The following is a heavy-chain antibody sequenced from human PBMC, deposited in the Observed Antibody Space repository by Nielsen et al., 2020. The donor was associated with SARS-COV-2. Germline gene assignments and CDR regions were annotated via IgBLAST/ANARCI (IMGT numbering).Heavy chain of an antibody. CDR1: GDSVSSNSAA. V-gene: IGHV6-1*01. D-gene: IGHD6-19*01. CDR3: AGQWDSNGWYVY. CDR2: TYYRSKWYN. Sequence: SETLSLTCAISGDSVSSNSAAWNWIRQSPSRGLEWLGRTYYRSKWYNDYAVSVKSRITINPDTSKNHFSLKLNSVTAADTAVYFCAGQWDSNGWYVYWGQGTLVTVSS. J-gene: IGHJ4*02.